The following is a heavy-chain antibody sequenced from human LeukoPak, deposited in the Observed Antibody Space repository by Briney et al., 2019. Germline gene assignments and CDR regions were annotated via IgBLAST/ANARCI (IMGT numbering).Heavy chain of an antibody. CDR1: GFTFSSYS. V-gene: IGHV3-48*01. J-gene: IGHJ3*02. CDR2: ISSSSSTI. Sequence: GGSLRLSCAASGFTFSSYSMNWVRQAPGKGLEWVSYISSSSSTIYYADSVKGRFTISRDNAKNSLYLQMNSLRAEDTAVYYCARDSRDFSGFAFDIWGQGTMVTVSS. CDR3: ARDSRDFSGFAFDI. D-gene: IGHD3-3*01.